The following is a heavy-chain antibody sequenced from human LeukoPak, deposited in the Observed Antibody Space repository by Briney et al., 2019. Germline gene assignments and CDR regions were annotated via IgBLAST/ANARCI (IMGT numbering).Heavy chain of an antibody. J-gene: IGHJ4*02. Sequence: PGGSLRLSCAASGFTFSSYGMHWVRQAPGKGLEWVAVISYDGSNKYYADSVKGLFTISRDNSKNTPYLQMNSLRAEDTAVYYCAKSSLTSWDWPNDYWGQGTLVTVPS. CDR1: GFTFSSYG. CDR2: ISYDGSNK. V-gene: IGHV3-30*18. D-gene: IGHD3/OR15-3a*01. CDR3: AKSSLTSWDWPNDY.